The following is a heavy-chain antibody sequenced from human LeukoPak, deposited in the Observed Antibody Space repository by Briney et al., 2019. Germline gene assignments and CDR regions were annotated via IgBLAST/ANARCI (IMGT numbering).Heavy chain of an antibody. V-gene: IGHV3-21*01. Sequence: GGSLRLSCAASGFTFSSYSMNWVRQAPGKGLEWVLSISSSSYIYYADSVKGRFTISRDNAKNSLYLQMNSLRAEDTAVYYCARGATMIVVVIETYGMDVWGQGTTATVSS. CDR1: GFTFSSYS. J-gene: IGHJ6*02. CDR3: ARGATMIVVVIETYGMDV. CDR2: ISSSSYI. D-gene: IGHD3-22*01.